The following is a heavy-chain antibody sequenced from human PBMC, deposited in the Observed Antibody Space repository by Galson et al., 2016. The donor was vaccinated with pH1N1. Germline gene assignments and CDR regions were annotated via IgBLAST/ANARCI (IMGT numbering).Heavy chain of an antibody. J-gene: IGHJ4*02. CDR3: ARAIGSRSAY. D-gene: IGHD3-16*02. CDR2: IKEDGSET. V-gene: IGHV3-7*01. Sequence: SLRLSCAASGFTFGNYWMHWVRQVPGKGLEWVANIKEDGSETYYVGSVRGRFTISRDNAKNSLYLQMNSLRDEDTALYYCARAIGSRSAYWGQGTLVTVSS. CDR1: GFTFGNYW.